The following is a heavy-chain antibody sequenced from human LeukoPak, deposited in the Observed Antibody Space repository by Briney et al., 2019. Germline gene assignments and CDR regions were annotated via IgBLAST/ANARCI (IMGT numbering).Heavy chain of an antibody. J-gene: IGHJ5*02. Sequence: PSETLSLTCTVSGDSISNHYWTWIRQPPGKGLEWIGYIYYSGITDYNPSLRGRVTMSLDTSKNQFSLKLNSLTAADTAVYYCARDMLGYYYGSGNYGSFDTWGQGTLVTVSS. CDR3: ARDMLGYYYGSGNYGSFDT. CDR2: IYYSGIT. CDR1: GDSISNHY. V-gene: IGHV4-59*11. D-gene: IGHD3-10*01.